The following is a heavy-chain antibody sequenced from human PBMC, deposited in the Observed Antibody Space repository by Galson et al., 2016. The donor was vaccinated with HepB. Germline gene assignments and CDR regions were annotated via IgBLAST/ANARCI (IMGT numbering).Heavy chain of an antibody. V-gene: IGHV1-69-2*01. CDR3: TSRYYYYMDV. D-gene: IGHD5-24*01. J-gene: IGHJ6*03. Sequence: VKVSCKVSGYTFTDYYIHWVQQAPGKGLEWMGLVDPEDGETLYAEKFQGRVTITADTSTDIVYMELSSLRSEDTAVYYCTSRYYYYMDVWGKGTTVTVSS. CDR2: VDPEDGET. CDR1: GYTFTDYY.